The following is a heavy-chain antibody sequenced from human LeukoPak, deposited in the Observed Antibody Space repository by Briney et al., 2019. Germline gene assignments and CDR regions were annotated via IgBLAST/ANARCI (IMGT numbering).Heavy chain of an antibody. Sequence: ASVKVSCKASGYTFTGYYMHWVRQAPGQGLEWMGWINPNSGGTNYAQKFQGRVTMTRDTSISTAYMELSRLRSDDTAVYYCARAGLLWFGELPKLDYWGQGTLVTVSS. V-gene: IGHV1-2*02. CDR2: INPNSGGT. J-gene: IGHJ4*02. CDR3: ARAGLLWFGELPKLDY. CDR1: GYTFTGYY. D-gene: IGHD3-10*01.